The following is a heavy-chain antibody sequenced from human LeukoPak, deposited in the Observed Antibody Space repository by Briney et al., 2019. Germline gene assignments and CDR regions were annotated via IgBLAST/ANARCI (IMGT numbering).Heavy chain of an antibody. V-gene: IGHV3-21*01. Sequence: GGSLRLSCAASGFTFSSYSMNWVRQAPGKGLEWVSSISSSGSYIYYADSVKGRFTISRDNAKNSLYLQMNSLRAEDTAVYYCARGSYSSSWYADYWGQGTLVTVSS. CDR1: GFTFSSYS. CDR2: ISSSGSYI. CDR3: ARGSYSSSWYADY. D-gene: IGHD6-13*01. J-gene: IGHJ4*02.